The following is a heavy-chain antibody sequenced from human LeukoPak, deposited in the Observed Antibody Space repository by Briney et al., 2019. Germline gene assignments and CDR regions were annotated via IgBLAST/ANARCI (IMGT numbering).Heavy chain of an antibody. CDR1: GYTFTSYY. CDR2: INPSGGST. V-gene: IGHV1-46*01. D-gene: IGHD4-11*01. Sequence: ASVKVSCKASGYTFTSYYMHWVRQAPGQGLEWMGIINPSGGSTSYAQKFQGRVTMTRDTSTSTVYMELSSLRSEDTAAYYCARAGYSNYFSPDYYYYYGMDVWGQGTTVTVSS. J-gene: IGHJ6*02. CDR3: ARAGYSNYFSPDYYYYYGMDV.